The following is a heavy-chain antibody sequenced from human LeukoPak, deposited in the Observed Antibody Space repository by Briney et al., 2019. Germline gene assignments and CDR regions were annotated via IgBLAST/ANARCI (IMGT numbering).Heavy chain of an antibody. Sequence: ASVKVSCKASGYTFTSYYMHWVRQAPGRGLEWMGIINPSGGSTSYAQKFQGRVTMTRDTSTSTVYMELSSLRSEDTAVYYCALQIVVVSPFDYWGQGTLVTVSS. D-gene: IGHD3-22*01. CDR2: INPSGGST. CDR1: GYTFTSYY. J-gene: IGHJ4*02. CDR3: ALQIVVVSPFDY. V-gene: IGHV1-46*01.